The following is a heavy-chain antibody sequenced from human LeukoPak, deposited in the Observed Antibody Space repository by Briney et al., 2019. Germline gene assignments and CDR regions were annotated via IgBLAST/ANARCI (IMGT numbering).Heavy chain of an antibody. CDR2: MNPNSGNT. CDR1: GYTFTSYD. V-gene: IGHV1-8*01. D-gene: IGHD6-13*01. Sequence: GASVKVSCKASGYTFTSYDINWVRQATGQGLERMGCMNPNSGNTGYAQKFQGRVTMTRNTSISTAYMELSSLRSEDTAVYYCARGAYSSSWYYYYYYGMDVWGQGTTVTVSS. CDR3: ARGAYSSSWYYYYYYGMDV. J-gene: IGHJ6*02.